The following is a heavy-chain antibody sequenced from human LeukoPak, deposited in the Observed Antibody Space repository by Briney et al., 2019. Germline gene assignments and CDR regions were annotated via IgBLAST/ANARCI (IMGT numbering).Heavy chain of an antibody. D-gene: IGHD4-17*01. J-gene: IGHJ4*02. CDR1: GFTLSGYL. CDR2: INQDGSQK. V-gene: IGHV3-7*03. Sequence: GGSLSLSRAVSGFTLSGYLMSWFGQAAGKGVEGVANINQDGSQKLSVDSVKGRFTISRDNAKNSLSMQMNSLRVEDTAVYYCARDWFDGDYDRFDYWGQGTLVTVSS. CDR3: ARDWFDGDYDRFDY.